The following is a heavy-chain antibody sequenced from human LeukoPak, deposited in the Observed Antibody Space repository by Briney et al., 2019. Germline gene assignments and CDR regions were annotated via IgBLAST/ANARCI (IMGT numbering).Heavy chain of an antibody. J-gene: IGHJ3*02. CDR3: ARVPQLGLGHDAFDI. V-gene: IGHV3-21*01. D-gene: IGHD7-27*01. Sequence: KPGGSLRLSCAASGFTFSSYSMNWVRQAPGKGLEWVSSISSSSSYIYYADSVKGRFTISRDNAKNSLYLQMNSLRAEDTAVYYCARVPQLGLGHDAFDIWGQGTMVTVSS. CDR1: GFTFSSYS. CDR2: ISSSSSYI.